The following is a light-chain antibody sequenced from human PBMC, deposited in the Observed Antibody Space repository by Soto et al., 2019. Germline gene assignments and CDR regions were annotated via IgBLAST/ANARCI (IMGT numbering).Light chain of an antibody. V-gene: IGKV1-39*01. CDR1: QSISTY. Sequence: DIQMTQSPSSLSTSVGDRVTITCRASQSISTYLNWYQQKPGKAPKLLIYASSSLQSGVPSRFSGSGSGTDFTLTISSLQPEDFATYYCQQSYLTPLTFGRGTKVEIK. CDR3: QQSYLTPLT. CDR2: ASS. J-gene: IGKJ4*01.